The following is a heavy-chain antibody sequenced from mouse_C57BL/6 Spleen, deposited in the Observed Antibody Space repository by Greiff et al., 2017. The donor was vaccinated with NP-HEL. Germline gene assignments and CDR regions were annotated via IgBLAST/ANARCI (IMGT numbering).Heavy chain of an antibody. CDR3: ARLPVFDY. CDR1: GYAFSSYW. Sequence: VQLQQSGASVKISCKASGYAFSSYWMNWVKQRPGKGLEWIGQIYPGDGDTNYNGKFKGKATLTADKSSSTAYMQLSSLTSEDSAVYFCARLPVFDYWGQGTTLTVSS. CDR2: IYPGDGDT. J-gene: IGHJ2*01. V-gene: IGHV1-80*01.